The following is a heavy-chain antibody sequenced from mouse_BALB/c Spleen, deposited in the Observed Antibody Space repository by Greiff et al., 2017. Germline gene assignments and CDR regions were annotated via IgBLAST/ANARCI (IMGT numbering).Heavy chain of an antibody. CDR3: AREGIYYGNYGEAY. CDR1: GYTFTSYV. V-gene: IGHV1-14*01. CDR2: INPYNDGT. D-gene: IGHD2-1*01. Sequence: VQLQQSGPELVKPGASVKMSCKASGYTFTSYVMHWVKQKPGQGLEWIGYINPYNDGTKYNEKFKGKATLTSDKSSSTAYMELSSLTSEDSAVYYCAREGIYYGNYGEAYWGQGTLVTVSA. J-gene: IGHJ3*01.